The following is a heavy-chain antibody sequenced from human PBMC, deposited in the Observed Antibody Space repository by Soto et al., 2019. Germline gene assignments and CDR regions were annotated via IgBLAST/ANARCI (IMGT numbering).Heavy chain of an antibody. CDR3: ARETPPYYFDY. CDR1: GFIFSSHT. V-gene: IGHV3-30-3*01. J-gene: IGHJ4*02. CDR2: ISYDGGNK. Sequence: GGSLRLSCAGSGFIFSSHTIHWVRQAPGKGLEWVAAISYDGGNKYYSESVKGRFTISRDNSKNTLYLQMNSLRTEDTAVYYCARETPPYYFDYWGQGTLVTVSS.